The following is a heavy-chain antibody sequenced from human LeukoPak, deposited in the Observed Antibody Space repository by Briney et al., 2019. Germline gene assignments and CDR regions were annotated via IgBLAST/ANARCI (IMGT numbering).Heavy chain of an antibody. CDR3: ARRHWGPIDY. CDR1: GGSISHYY. V-gene: IGHV4-59*08. Sequence: SETLSLTCTVSGGSISHYYWSWIRQPPGKGLEWIGYIYYSGSTNYNLSLKSRVAISVDTSKNQFSLKLSSVTAADTAVYYCARRHWGPIDYWGQGTLVTVSS. J-gene: IGHJ4*02. CDR2: IYYSGST. D-gene: IGHD7-27*01.